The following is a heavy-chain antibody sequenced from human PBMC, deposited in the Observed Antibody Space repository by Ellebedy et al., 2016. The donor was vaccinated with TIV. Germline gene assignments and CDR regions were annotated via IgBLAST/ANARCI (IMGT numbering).Heavy chain of an antibody. D-gene: IGHD6-19*01. CDR3: AREGPWEASVAANTLFYYGMDV. J-gene: IGHJ6*02. CDR1: GFTFSDYY. Sequence: GESLKISCAASGFTFSDYYINWIRQAPGKGLEWVSYISSSGSTIYYADSVKGRFTISRDSSKNTVFLEMSSLRADDTAVYYCAREGPWEASVAANTLFYYGMDVWGPGTTVTVSS. CDR2: ISSSGSTI. V-gene: IGHV3-11*04.